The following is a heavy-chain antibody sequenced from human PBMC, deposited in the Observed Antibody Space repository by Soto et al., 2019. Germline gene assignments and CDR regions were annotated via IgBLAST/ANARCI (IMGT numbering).Heavy chain of an antibody. Sequence: QVQLVQSGAEVKKPGASVKVSCKAAAYTSTSYDINWVRQATGQDFEWMGWMNPNNGNTAYAQKFQGRVTMTRDTSKSTAFMELSSLTSEDTAVYYCARGPRNWGVDYWGQGTLVTVSS. V-gene: IGHV1-8*01. J-gene: IGHJ4*02. D-gene: IGHD7-27*01. CDR1: AYTSTSYD. CDR2: MNPNNGNT. CDR3: ARGPRNWGVDY.